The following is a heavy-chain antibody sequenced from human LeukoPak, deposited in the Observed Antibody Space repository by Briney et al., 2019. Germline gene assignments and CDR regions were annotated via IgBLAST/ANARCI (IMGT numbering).Heavy chain of an antibody. Sequence: GGPLRLSCAASGFTFSTYWMHWLRQAPGKRLVWVSRIRPEGTTTAYADSVKGRFTISRDNAKNTLFLQMNSLSAEDTAVYYCARDLDWILFDYWGQGTLVTVSS. D-gene: IGHD3-9*01. CDR2: IRPEGTTT. J-gene: IGHJ4*02. CDR1: GFTFSTYW. V-gene: IGHV3-74*03. CDR3: ARDLDWILFDY.